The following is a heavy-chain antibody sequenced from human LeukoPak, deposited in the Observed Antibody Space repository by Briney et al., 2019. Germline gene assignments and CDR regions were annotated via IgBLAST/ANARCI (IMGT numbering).Heavy chain of an antibody. V-gene: IGHV3-23*01. J-gene: IGHJ4*02. CDR3: AEDIAAAATLDY. CDR1: GFRFNSYA. Sequence: PGGSLRLSCAASGFRFNSYAMSWVRQAPGKGLEWVSAISGSGGSTYYADSVKGRFTISRDNSKNTLYLQMNSLRAEDTAVYYCAEDIAAAATLDYWGQGTLVTVSS. D-gene: IGHD6-13*01. CDR2: ISGSGGST.